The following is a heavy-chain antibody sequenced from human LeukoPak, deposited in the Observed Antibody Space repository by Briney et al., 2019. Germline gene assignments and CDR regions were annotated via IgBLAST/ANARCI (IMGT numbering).Heavy chain of an antibody. J-gene: IGHJ4*02. V-gene: IGHV1-18*01. Sequence: PGDSVKVSCKASGYTFTSYGISWVRQAPGQGLEWMGWISTYNGDTNYAQKLQGRVTMTTDTSTSTAYMELRSLRSDDTAVYYCARDLSTLSPRRFAYWGQGTLVTVSS. CDR1: GYTFTSYG. CDR3: ARDLSTLSPRRFAY. D-gene: IGHD2/OR15-2a*01. CDR2: ISTYNGDT.